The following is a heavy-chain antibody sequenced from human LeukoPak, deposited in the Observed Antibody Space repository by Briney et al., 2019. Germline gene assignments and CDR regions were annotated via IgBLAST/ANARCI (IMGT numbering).Heavy chain of an antibody. CDR3: ARDDASATMGFDS. V-gene: IGHV1-69*05. J-gene: IGHJ4*02. CDR2: VTPILGTT. CDR1: GGTFSSYA. Sequence: SVKVSCKASGGTFSSYAISWVRRAPGQGLEWMGGVTPILGTTNYAQKFQDRVSITTDESTSTAYMELRSLRYVDTAVYYCARDDASATMGFDSWGQGTLVTVSS. D-gene: IGHD1-26*01.